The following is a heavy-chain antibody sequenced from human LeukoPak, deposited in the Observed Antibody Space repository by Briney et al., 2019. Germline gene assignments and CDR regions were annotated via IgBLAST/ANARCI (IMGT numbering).Heavy chain of an antibody. V-gene: IGHV4-39*07. CDR3: ARDTSYYDSSGPSIDY. CDR2: IYYSGNT. J-gene: IGHJ4*02. D-gene: IGHD3-22*01. CDR1: GGSISSSNYY. Sequence: SETLSLTCTVSGGSISSSNYYWAWIRQPPGKGLEWIGIIYYSGNTYYNSSLKSRVTISIDTSKNQFSLKLSSVTAADTAVYYCARDTSYYDSSGPSIDYWGQGTLVTVSS.